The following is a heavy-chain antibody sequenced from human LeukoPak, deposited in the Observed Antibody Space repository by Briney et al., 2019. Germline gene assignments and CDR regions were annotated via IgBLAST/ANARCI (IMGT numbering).Heavy chain of an antibody. CDR1: GGSFSGYY. J-gene: IGHJ3*02. CDR3: ARDRGDIVVVPAASGAFDI. CDR2: INHSGST. D-gene: IGHD2-2*01. V-gene: IGHV4-34*01. Sequence: SETLSLTCAVYGGSFSGYYWSWIRQPPGKGLEWIGEINHSGSTNYNPSLKSRVTISVDTSRNQFSLKLSSVTAADTAVYYCARDRGDIVVVPAASGAFDIWGQGTMVTVSS.